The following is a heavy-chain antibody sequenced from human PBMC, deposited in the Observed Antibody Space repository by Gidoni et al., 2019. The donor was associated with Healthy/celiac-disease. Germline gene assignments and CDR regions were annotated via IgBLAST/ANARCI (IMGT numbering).Heavy chain of an antibody. Sequence: QVQLVQSGAEVKKPGSSVKVSCTASGGTFSSYAISWVRQAPGQGLEWMGGIIPIFGTANYAQKFQGRVTITADESTSTAYMELSSLRSEDTAVYYCARDSGYGDYGTEKAFDYWGQGTLVTVSS. CDR2: IIPIFGTA. CDR3: ARDSGYGDYGTEKAFDY. V-gene: IGHV1-69*01. CDR1: GGTFSSYA. J-gene: IGHJ4*02. D-gene: IGHD4-17*01.